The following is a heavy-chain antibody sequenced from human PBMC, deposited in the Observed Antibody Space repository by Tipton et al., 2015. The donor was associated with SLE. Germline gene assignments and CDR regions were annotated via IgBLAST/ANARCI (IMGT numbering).Heavy chain of an antibody. Sequence: TLSLTCSVSGGSISSDELHWSWILQQAGKGLQWIGYTTYSGNTYYNPSLRNRISISVHTSKTQFSLNLKSMTAADTAVYYCARGGDFWSAYYRLPDYWGRGTLVTVSS. CDR1: GGSISSDELH. D-gene: IGHD3-3*01. CDR2: TTYSGNT. CDR3: ARGGDFWSAYYRLPDY. V-gene: IGHV4-31*03. J-gene: IGHJ4*02.